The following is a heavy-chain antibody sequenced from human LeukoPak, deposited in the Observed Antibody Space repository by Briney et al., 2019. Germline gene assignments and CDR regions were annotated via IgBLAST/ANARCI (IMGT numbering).Heavy chain of an antibody. V-gene: IGHV5-51*01. CDR1: RYSFTSYW. CDR2: IYPGDSDT. Sequence: GESLKISCKGSRYSFTSYWIGWVRQMPGKGLEWMGIIYPGDSDTRYSPSFQGQVTISADKSISTAYLQWSSLKASDTAMYYCARLRGSGSYEPLHYFDYWGQGTLVTVSS. CDR3: ARLRGSGSYEPLHYFDY. J-gene: IGHJ4*02. D-gene: IGHD3-10*01.